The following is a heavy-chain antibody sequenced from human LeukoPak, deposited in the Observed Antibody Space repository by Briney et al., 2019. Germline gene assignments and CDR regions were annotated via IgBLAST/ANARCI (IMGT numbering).Heavy chain of an antibody. CDR1: GFTFSSHS. CDR2: ISGGSDHI. J-gene: IGHJ3*02. CDR3: ARYGAALDALDI. D-gene: IGHD4/OR15-4a*01. Sequence: GGSLRLSCVSSGFTFSSHSMNWVSQAPGKGLEWGASISGGSDHIYYADSVKGRFTISRDSAKNSLYLQMNSLRDEDTAVYYCARYGAALDALDIWGQGTMVTVS. V-gene: IGHV3-21*01.